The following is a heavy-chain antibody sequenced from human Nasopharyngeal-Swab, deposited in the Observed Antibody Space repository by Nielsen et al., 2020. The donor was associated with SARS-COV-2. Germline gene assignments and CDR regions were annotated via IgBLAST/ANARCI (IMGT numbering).Heavy chain of an antibody. CDR1: GFTFSSSW. J-gene: IGHJ6*02. V-gene: IGHV3-74*01. CDR2: INSDGSST. D-gene: IGHD4-11*01. Sequence: GASLNLSCAASGFTFSSSWMHWVRHAPGKGLVWVSRINSDGSSTSYADSVKGRFTISRDNAKNTLYLQMNSLRAEDTAVYYCAREFSNDYSNYYYGMDVWGQGTTVTVSS. CDR3: AREFSNDYSNYYYGMDV.